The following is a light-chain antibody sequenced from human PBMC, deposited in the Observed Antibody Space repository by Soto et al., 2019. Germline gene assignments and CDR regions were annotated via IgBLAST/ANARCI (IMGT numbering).Light chain of an antibody. CDR2: GAS. CDR3: QQYGSSPFT. CDR1: QSVSSSY. J-gene: IGKJ4*01. V-gene: IGKV3-20*01. Sequence: EIVLTQSPGTLSLSPGERATLSCRASQSVSSSYLAWYQQKPGQAPRLLMYGASNRATGIPARFSGSGSGTDFTLTISRLEPEDFAVYYCQQYGSSPFTFGGGTKVDIK.